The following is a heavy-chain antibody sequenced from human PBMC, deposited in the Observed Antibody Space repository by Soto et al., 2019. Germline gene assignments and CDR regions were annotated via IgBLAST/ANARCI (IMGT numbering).Heavy chain of an antibody. CDR3: ARDRGAAAGTRYYYGMDV. Sequence: QVQLVESGGGVVQPGRSLRLSCAASGFTFSSYGMHWVRQAQGKGLEWVAVIWYDGTNKYYADSVKGRFTISRDNSKNTLYLQMNSLRAEDTALYYCARDRGAAAGTRYYYGMDVWGQGTTVPVSS. D-gene: IGHD6-13*01. V-gene: IGHV3-33*01. CDR1: GFTFSSYG. J-gene: IGHJ6*02. CDR2: IWYDGTNK.